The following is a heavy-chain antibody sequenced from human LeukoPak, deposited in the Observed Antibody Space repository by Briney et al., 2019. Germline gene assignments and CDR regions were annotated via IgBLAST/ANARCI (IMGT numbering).Heavy chain of an antibody. D-gene: IGHD6-13*01. V-gene: IGHV3-7*01. CDR2: IKQDGSEK. CDR1: EFTFSSYW. J-gene: IGHJ6*03. CDR3: ARGAGSSWTYYYYYMDV. Sequence: GGSLRLSCAASEFTFSSYWMNWVRQAPGKGLEWVANIKQDGSEKYYVDSVKGRFTISRDNAKNSLYLQMNSLRAEDTAVYYCARGAGSSWTYYYYYMDVWGKGTTVTVSS.